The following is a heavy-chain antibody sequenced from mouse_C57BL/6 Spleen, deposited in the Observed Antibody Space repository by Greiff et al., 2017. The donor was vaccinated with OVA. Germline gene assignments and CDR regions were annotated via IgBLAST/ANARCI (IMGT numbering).Heavy chain of an antibody. CDR1: GFTFSDYY. CDR3: ARAPYYYGSSPHFDY. J-gene: IGHJ2*01. V-gene: IGHV5-16*01. Sequence: EVKLVESEGGLVQPGSSMKLSCTASGFTFSDYYMAWVRQVPEKGLEWVANINYDGSSTYYLDSLKSRFIISRDNAKNILYLQMSSLKSEDTATYYCARAPYYYGSSPHFDYWGQGTTLTVSS. D-gene: IGHD1-1*01. CDR2: INYDGSST.